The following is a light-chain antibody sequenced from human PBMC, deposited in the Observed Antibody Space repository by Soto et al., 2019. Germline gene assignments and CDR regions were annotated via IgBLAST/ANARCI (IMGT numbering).Light chain of an antibody. V-gene: IGKV1-9*01. J-gene: IGKJ4*01. CDR3: QQLNSYPFT. Sequence: DIQLTQSPSYLSASVGDRVTVTSRASQGISSYFAWYQQKPGKAPKLVFYAASTLQSGVPSRFSGSGSGTEFTLTISSLQPEDFATYYCQQLNSYPFTFGGGTKVEIK. CDR1: QGISSY. CDR2: AAS.